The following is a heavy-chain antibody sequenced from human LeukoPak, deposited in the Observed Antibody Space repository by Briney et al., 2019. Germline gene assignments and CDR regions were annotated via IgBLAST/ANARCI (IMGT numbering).Heavy chain of an antibody. V-gene: IGHV3-48*02. CDR2: IRNSGSAI. D-gene: IGHD4-11*01. CDR3: ARDLGHASKHPFDC. Sequence: GGSLRLSCVASGFIFSPYNMNWLRQAPGKGLEWISHIRNSGSAIHYADSVKGRFTISRDDAKNSLYLQMNSLTDEDTAVYYCARDLGHASKHPFDCWGRGTLVTVSS. J-gene: IGHJ4*02. CDR1: GFIFSPYN.